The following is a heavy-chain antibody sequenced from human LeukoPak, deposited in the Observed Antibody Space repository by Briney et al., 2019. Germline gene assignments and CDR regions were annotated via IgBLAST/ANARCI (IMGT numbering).Heavy chain of an antibody. CDR1: GFTFSSYS. J-gene: IGHJ4*02. CDR3: ARDYEQLVRWIYFDY. D-gene: IGHD6-13*01. V-gene: IGHV3-21*01. CDR2: ISSSSSYI. Sequence: KPGGSLRLSCAASGFTFSSYSMNWVRQAPGKGLEWVSSISSSSSYIYYADSVKGRFTISRDNAKNSLYLQMNSLRAEDTAVYYCARDYEQLVRWIYFDYWGQGTLVTVSS.